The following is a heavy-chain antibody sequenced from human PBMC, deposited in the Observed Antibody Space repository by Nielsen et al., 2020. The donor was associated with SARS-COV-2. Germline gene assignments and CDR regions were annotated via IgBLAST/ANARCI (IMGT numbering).Heavy chain of an antibody. CDR2: LWYDGSVK. Sequence: GESLKISCAASGFTFSSYGMHWVRQAPGKGLEWVALLWYDGSVKYHGGSVKGRFTISRDNSKNTLYLQMDSLRADDTALYYCARRAAGGSIEWYFDLWGRGTQVTVSS. CDR3: ARRAAGGSIEWYFDL. D-gene: IGHD6-13*01. V-gene: IGHV3-33*08. J-gene: IGHJ2*01. CDR1: GFTFSSYG.